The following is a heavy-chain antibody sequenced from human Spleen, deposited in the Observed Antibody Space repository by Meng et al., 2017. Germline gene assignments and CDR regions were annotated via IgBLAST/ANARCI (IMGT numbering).Heavy chain of an antibody. CDR1: GYTFTNYA. CDR2: IFTNTGNP. V-gene: IGHV7-4-1*02. D-gene: IGHD3-22*01. CDR3: ARALVMGYYDSSATLEDY. Sequence: QVQLVQSRSEMSKPWASVKVSCKASGYTFTNYAINWVRQAPGQGLEWMGWIFTNTGNPTYAQGFTGRFVFSLDTSVSTAYLQISSLKAEDTAVYYRARALVMGYYDSSATLEDYWGQGTLVTVSS. J-gene: IGHJ4*02.